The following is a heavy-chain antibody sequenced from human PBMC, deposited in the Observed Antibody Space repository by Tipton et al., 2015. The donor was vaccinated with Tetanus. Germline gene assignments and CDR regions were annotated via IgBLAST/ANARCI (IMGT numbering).Heavy chain of an antibody. CDR3: ARLREIVSRSGWAFDY. V-gene: IGHV4-39*02. Sequence: LRLSCIVSGGSMSGSGHYGAWVRQSPGKGLEWIGSISYSGRTYYSPSLKSRVTMSVDTSKKDFSVRLGSVTAADTAVYYCARLREIVSRSGWAFDYWGHGTMVTVSS. CDR1: GGSMSGSGHY. J-gene: IGHJ3*01. CDR2: ISYSGRT. D-gene: IGHD5/OR15-5a*01.